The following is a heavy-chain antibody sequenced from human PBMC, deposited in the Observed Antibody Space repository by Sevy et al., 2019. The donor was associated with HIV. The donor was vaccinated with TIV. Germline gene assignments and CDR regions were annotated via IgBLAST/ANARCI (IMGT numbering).Heavy chain of an antibody. CDR2: IRGKTYGGTA. D-gene: IGHD1-26*01. CDR1: GFTFGDYA. Sequence: GGSLRLSCTTSGFTFGDYALSWFRQAPGKGLQWVTFIRGKTYGGTAVYAASVKGRFTISRDDSKSIAYLQMNSLKTEDTAVYYCTRGPSGNYLVRFDYWGQGTLVTVSS. CDR3: TRGPSGNYLVRFDY. J-gene: IGHJ4*02. V-gene: IGHV3-49*03.